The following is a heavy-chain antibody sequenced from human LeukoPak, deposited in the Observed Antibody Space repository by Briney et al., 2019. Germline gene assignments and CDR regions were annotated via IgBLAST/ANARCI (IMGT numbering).Heavy chain of an antibody. D-gene: IGHD3-22*01. CDR1: GYTFTSYY. J-gene: IGHJ3*02. V-gene: IGHV1-46*01. CDR2: INPSGGST. Sequence: GASVKISCKASGYTFTSYYMHWVRQAPGQGLEWMGLINPSGGSTRYAQKFQGRVTVTRDTSTSTLYMEVSSLRSQDTAVYYCARWSYYDSSGYFVGAFDIRGQGTMVTVSS. CDR3: ARWSYYDSSGYFVGAFDI.